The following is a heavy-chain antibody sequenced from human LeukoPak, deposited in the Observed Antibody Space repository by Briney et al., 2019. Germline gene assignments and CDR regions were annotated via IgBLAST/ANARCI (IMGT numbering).Heavy chain of an antibody. CDR1: GFGFSNFW. Sequence: PGGSLRLSCAPSGFGFSNFWMHWVRPAPGKGLEWVSRIKSDGSITACADSVKGRFTISRDNAKNTLYLHMNSLKGEDTATYFCTREADPAFSASSSPDFWGQGTPATVS. V-gene: IGHV3-74*01. CDR3: TREADPAFSASSSPDF. CDR2: IKSDGSIT. D-gene: IGHD6-6*01. J-gene: IGHJ4*02.